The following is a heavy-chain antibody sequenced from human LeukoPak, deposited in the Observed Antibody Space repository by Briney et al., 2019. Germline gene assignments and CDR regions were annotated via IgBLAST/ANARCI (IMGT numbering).Heavy chain of an antibody. Sequence: PSGTLSLTCTVSGGSISSYYWSWIRQPPGKGLEWIGYIYYSGSTNYNPSLKSRVTISVDTSKNQFSLELSSVTAADTAVYYCARGGPARITMVRGVINPFDYWGQGTLVTVSS. CDR3: ARGGPARITMVRGVINPFDY. CDR1: GGSISSYY. V-gene: IGHV4-59*01. J-gene: IGHJ4*02. CDR2: IYYSGST. D-gene: IGHD3-10*01.